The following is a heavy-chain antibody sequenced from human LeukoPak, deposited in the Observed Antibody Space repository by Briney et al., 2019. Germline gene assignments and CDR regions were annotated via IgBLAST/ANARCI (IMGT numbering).Heavy chain of an antibody. J-gene: IGHJ4*02. CDR1: GYTFTGHY. CDR2: INPDSGDS. V-gene: IGHV1-2*02. Sequence: ASVKVSCKTSGYTFTGHYMHWVRQAPGQGLEWMGWINPDSGDSKHAQKFQGRVTLTRDTSISTVYMELSSLRSDDTAVYYCARDVPATYYYDSRGPRWGQGTLVTVSS. CDR3: ARDVPATYYYDSRGPR. D-gene: IGHD3-22*01.